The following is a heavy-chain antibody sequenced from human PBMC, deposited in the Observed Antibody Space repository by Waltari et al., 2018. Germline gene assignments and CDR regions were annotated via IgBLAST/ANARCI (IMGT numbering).Heavy chain of an antibody. J-gene: IGHJ4*02. V-gene: IGHV4-39*07. CDR1: GGSISSSSYY. D-gene: IGHD5-12*01. CDR2: IYYSGST. Sequence: QLQLQESGPGLVKPSETLSLTCTVSGGSISSSSYYWGWIRQPPGKGLECIGSIYYSGSTSYNPSLKSRVTISVDTSKNQFSLKLSSVTAADTAVYYCARGGGYDSGPNLDYWGQGTLVTVSS. CDR3: ARGGGYDSGPNLDY.